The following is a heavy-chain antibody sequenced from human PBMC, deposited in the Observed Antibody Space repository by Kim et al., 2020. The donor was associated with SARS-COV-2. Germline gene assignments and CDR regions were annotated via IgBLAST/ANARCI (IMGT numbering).Heavy chain of an antibody. Sequence: GGSLRLSCAASGFTFSSYGMHWVRQAPGKWLEWVAVIWYDGSNKYYADSVKGRFTISRDNSKNTLYLQMNSLRAEDTAVYYCARSSYSGSYYSFDYWGQGTLVTVSS. V-gene: IGHV3-33*01. CDR1: GFTFSSYG. CDR3: ARSSYSGSYYSFDY. CDR2: IWYDGSNK. J-gene: IGHJ4*02. D-gene: IGHD1-26*01.